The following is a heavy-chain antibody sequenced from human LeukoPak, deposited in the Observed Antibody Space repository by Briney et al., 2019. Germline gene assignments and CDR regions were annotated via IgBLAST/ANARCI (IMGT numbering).Heavy chain of an antibody. CDR3: ARGAYYYDSSGYIIDY. J-gene: IGHJ4*02. V-gene: IGHV3-11*04. CDR1: GFTFSNYY. CDR2: ISSRSSNK. D-gene: IGHD3-22*01. Sequence: GGSLRLSCAASGFTFSNYYMSWIRQAPGKGLVWVSYISSRSSNKYYADSVKGRFTISRDNAKNTLYLQMNSLRAEDTAVYYCARGAYYYDSSGYIIDYWGQGTLVTVSS.